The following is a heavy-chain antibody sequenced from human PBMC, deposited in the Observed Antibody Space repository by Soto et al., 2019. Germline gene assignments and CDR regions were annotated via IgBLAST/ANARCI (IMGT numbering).Heavy chain of an antibody. J-gene: IGHJ6*02. Sequence: GGSLRLSCAGSGFTFSNAWMCWVRQAPGKGLEWVGRIKSKTDGGTTDYAAPVKGRFTISRDDSKNTLYLQMNSLKTEDTAVYYCTTIAYSYGYALYYYYYGMDVWGQGTTVTVSS. V-gene: IGHV3-15*01. CDR3: TTIAYSYGYALYYYYYGMDV. CDR1: GFTFSNAW. CDR2: IKSKTDGGTT. D-gene: IGHD5-18*01.